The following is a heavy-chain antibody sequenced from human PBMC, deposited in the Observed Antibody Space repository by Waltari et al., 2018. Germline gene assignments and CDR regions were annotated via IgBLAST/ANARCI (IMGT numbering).Heavy chain of an antibody. CDR1: GGSISSHY. CDR2: IHYSGST. Sequence: QVQLQESGPGLVKPSELLSLTCTVTGGSISSHYWSWIRQLPGKGLVWSETIHYSGSTNYNPSLKSRVTISVDTSKNQFSLKLSSVTAADTAVYYCARGRFYDSSGYYPTPEKYWYFDLWGRGTLVTVSS. J-gene: IGHJ2*01. V-gene: IGHV4-59*11. CDR3: ARGRFYDSSGYYPTPEKYWYFDL. D-gene: IGHD3-22*01.